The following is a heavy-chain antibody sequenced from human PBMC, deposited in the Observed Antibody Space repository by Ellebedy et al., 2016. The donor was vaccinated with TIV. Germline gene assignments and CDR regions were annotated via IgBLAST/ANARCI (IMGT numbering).Heavy chain of an antibody. D-gene: IGHD2-2*01. CDR2: IRGIGGST. CDR1: GFTFSSYA. V-gene: IGHV3-23*01. CDR3: ANPYCSSTSCPP. J-gene: IGHJ5*02. Sequence: GGSLRLXXAASGFTFSSYAMSWVRQAPGKGLEWVSAIRGIGGSTYYADSVKGRFTISRDNSKNTLYLQMNSLRAEDTAVYYCANPYCSSTSCPPWGQGTLVTVSS.